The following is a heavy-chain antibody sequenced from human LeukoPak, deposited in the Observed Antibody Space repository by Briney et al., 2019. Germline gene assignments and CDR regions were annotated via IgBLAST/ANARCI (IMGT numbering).Heavy chain of an antibody. J-gene: IGHJ5*02. CDR2: IYTSGST. Sequence: SGTLSLTCTVSGGSIRSGSYYWRWIRQPAGKGLEWIGRIYTSGSTNYNPSLKSRVTMSVDTSKNQFSLKLSSVTAADTAVYYCVRDLTSPQYSSAWGFDPWGQGTLVTVSS. CDR1: GGSIRSGSYY. CDR3: VRDLTSPQYSSAWGFDP. D-gene: IGHD6-19*01. V-gene: IGHV4-61*02.